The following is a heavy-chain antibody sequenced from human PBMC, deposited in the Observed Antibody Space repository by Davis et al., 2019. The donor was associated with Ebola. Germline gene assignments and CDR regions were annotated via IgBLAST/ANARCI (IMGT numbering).Heavy chain of an antibody. D-gene: IGHD6-13*01. Sequence: ASVKVSCKASGYTFTSYGISWVRQAPGQGLEWMGWISAYNGNTNYAQKLQGRVTMTTDTSTSTAYMELRSLRSDDTAVYYCARVGPFPNIAAAAPYWYFDLWGRGTLVTVSS. CDR1: GYTFTSYG. CDR3: ARVGPFPNIAAAAPYWYFDL. V-gene: IGHV1-18*01. CDR2: ISAYNGNT. J-gene: IGHJ2*01.